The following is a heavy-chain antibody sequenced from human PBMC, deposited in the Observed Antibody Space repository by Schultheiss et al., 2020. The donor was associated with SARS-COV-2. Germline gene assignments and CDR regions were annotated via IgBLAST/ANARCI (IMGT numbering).Heavy chain of an antibody. D-gene: IGHD6-19*01. CDR2: INHSGST. CDR1: GGSISSYY. V-gene: IGHV4-34*01. CDR3: ARTGAGSYWPRVNWFDL. J-gene: IGHJ5*02. Sequence: SQTLSLTCTVSGGSISSYYWSWIRQPPGKGLEWIGEINHSGSTNYNPSLKSRVTISVDTSKNQFSLKLSSVTAADTAVYYCARTGAGSYWPRVNWFDLWGQGTLGTVSS.